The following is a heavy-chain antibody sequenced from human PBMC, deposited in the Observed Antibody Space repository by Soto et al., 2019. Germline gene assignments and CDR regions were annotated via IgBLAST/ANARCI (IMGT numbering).Heavy chain of an antibody. D-gene: IGHD2-2*02. CDR2: IGPIEAHAP. J-gene: IGHJ3*01. CDR1: GYPFGDYA. Sequence: EVQLLESGGVLVQPGGTLILSCVASGYPFGDYAMRWVRQAPGKGLEWVSAIGPIEAHAPAYAASVKGRFTISRDNSRNILYLQMTNLRAEDTGVYYCAKDAIPYNGRDDAFDLWGQGTMVTVSS. V-gene: IGHV3-23*01. CDR3: AKDAIPYNGRDDAFDL.